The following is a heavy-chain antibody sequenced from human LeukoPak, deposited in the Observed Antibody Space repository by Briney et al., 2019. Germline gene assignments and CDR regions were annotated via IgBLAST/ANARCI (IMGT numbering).Heavy chain of an antibody. CDR1: GDTLTSYA. D-gene: IGHD3-22*01. J-gene: IGHJ4*02. Sequence: SVKVSCKASGDTLTSYAISWVRQAPGQGLEWMGGIIPIFGTANYAQKFQGRVTITTDESTSTAYMELSSLRSEDTAVYYCATHYYDSSGFGYWGQGTLVTVSS. CDR3: ATHYYDSSGFGY. CDR2: IIPIFGTA. V-gene: IGHV1-69*05.